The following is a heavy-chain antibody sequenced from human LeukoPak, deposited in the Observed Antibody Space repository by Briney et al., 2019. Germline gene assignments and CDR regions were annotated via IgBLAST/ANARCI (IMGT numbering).Heavy chain of an antibody. D-gene: IGHD2-2*01. CDR3: ARAVVPAATELGDWFDP. V-gene: IGHV4-30-4*01. J-gene: IGHJ5*02. CDR2: IYYSGGT. Sequence: SETLSLTCTVSGGSISSGDYYWGWIRQPPGKGLEWIGYIYYSGGTYYNPSLKSRVTISVDTSKNQFSLKLSSVTAADTAVYYCARAVVPAATELGDWFDPWGQGTLVTVSS. CDR1: GGSISSGDYY.